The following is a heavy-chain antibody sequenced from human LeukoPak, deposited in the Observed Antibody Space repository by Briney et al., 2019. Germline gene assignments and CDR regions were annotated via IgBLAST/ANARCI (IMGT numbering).Heavy chain of an antibody. CDR2: ISSDGGNK. J-gene: IGHJ4*02. CDR1: RFTLSSYG. CDR3: AKGQNYYDRSGYCSTDD. D-gene: IGHD3-22*01. Sequence: PGGSLRLSCAASRFTLSSYGMHWVRQAPGKGLEWVAVISSDGGNKHTADSVKGRFTHSRDNSKNTLYLQMNSLRAEDTAVYYCAKGQNYYDRSGYCSTDDWGQGTPVTVSS. V-gene: IGHV3-30*18.